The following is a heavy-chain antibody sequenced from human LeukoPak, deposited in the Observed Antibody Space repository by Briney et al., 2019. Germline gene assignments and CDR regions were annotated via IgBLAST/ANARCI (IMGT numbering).Heavy chain of an antibody. CDR2: IIPIFGIA. Sequence: ASVKVSCKASGGTFSSYAISWVRQAPGQGLEWMGRIIPIFGIANYAQKFQGRVTITADKSTGTAYMELSSLRSEDTAVYYCARDHCSSTSCHLPFDVWGQGTAVTVSS. V-gene: IGHV1-69*04. D-gene: IGHD2-2*01. J-gene: IGHJ6*02. CDR1: GGTFSSYA. CDR3: ARDHCSSTSCHLPFDV.